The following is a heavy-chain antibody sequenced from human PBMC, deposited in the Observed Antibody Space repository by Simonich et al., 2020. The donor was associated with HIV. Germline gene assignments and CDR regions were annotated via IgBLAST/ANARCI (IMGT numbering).Heavy chain of an antibody. V-gene: IGHV1-69*13. D-gene: IGHD3-10*01. CDR1: GGTFSSFA. CDR2: NIPIVGKA. Sequence: QVQLVQSGAEVKKPGSSVKVSCKASGGTFSSFAISWVRQAPGLGLEWVRGNIPIVGKANYAQRFQGRVTITADESTSTAYMELSSLRSEDTGIYYCARKGGGRGVYYFDYWGQGTLVTVSS. J-gene: IGHJ4*02. CDR3: ARKGGGRGVYYFDY.